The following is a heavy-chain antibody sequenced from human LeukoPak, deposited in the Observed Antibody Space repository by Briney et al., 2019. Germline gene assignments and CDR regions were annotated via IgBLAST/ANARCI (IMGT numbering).Heavy chain of an antibody. V-gene: IGHV3-23*01. D-gene: IGHD3-22*01. J-gene: IGHJ3*02. CDR2: ISGSGGST. CDR1: GFTFSSYA. Sequence: PGGSLRLSCAASGFTFSSYAMSWVRQAPGKGLEWVSAISGSGGSTYYADSVKGRFTISRYNSKNTLYLQMNSLRAEDTAVYYCAKVFSAYYYDSSGYPDAFDIWGQGTMVTVSS. CDR3: AKVFSAYYYDSSGYPDAFDI.